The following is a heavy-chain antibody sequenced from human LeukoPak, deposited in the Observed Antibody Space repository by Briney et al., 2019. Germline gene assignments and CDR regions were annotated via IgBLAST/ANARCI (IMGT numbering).Heavy chain of an antibody. CDR2: ISGSGGST. D-gene: IGHD3-3*01. V-gene: IGHV3-23*01. J-gene: IGHJ4*02. CDR3: AKCGTIFGVVIYLDY. CDR1: GSTFSSYA. Sequence: GGSLRLSCAASGSTFSSYAMSWVRQAPGKGLEWVSAISGSGGSTYYADSEKGRFTISRDNSKNTLYLQMNSLRAEDTAVYYCAKCGTIFGVVIYLDYWGQGTLVTVSS.